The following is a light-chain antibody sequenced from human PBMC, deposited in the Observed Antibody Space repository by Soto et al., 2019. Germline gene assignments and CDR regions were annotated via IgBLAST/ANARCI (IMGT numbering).Light chain of an antibody. CDR2: TAS. Sequence: EIVLTQSPGTLSLSPGERATLSCRASQRVASSYLAWYQQKPGQAPRLLIFTASSRATGIPDRFSGSGSGTDFTLTISRLEPEDFAVYYCQQYGTSPLTFGGGAKVEI. CDR3: QQYGTSPLT. V-gene: IGKV3-20*01. J-gene: IGKJ4*01. CDR1: QRVASSY.